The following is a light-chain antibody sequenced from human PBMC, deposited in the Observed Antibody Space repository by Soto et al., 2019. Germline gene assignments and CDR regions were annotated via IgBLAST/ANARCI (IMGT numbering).Light chain of an antibody. CDR2: STN. CDR1: SGSVSTSSY. Sequence: QTVVTQEPSFSVSPGGTVTLTCGLSSGSVSTSSYPNWFQQTPGQAPRTLIYSTNTRSSGVPDRFSGSILGNKAALTITGAQADDESDYFCALYMGSGFWVFGGGTQLTVL. CDR3: ALYMGSGFWV. V-gene: IGLV8-61*01. J-gene: IGLJ7*01.